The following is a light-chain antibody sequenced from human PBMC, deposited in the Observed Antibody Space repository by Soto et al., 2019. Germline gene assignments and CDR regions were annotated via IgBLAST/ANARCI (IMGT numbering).Light chain of an antibody. CDR3: TAWDDNLNGVL. CDR2: SNS. CDR1: SSNIGSKT. Sequence: QSVLTQPPSASGTPGQGVTISCSGSSSNIGSKTVNWYQQLPGTAPKLLIYSNSQRPSGVPDRFSGSKSGTSASLAISGLQSEDAADYFCTAWDDNLNGVLFGGGTQLTVL. J-gene: IGLJ7*01. V-gene: IGLV1-44*01.